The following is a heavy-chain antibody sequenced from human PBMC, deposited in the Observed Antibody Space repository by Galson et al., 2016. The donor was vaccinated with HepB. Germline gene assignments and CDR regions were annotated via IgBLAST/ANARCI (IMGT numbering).Heavy chain of an antibody. V-gene: IGHV3-23*01. J-gene: IGHJ4*02. D-gene: IGHD3-3*01. CDR3: AKDVHYDFWSALHNYFEY. Sequence: SLRLSCAASGFTFSSYAMSWVRQAPGKGLEWVSAISGNGDSIYYADSVRGRFTISRDNSKSPLFLQINSLRAEDTAVFYCAKDVHYDFWSALHNYFEYWGQGTPVTVSS. CDR2: ISGNGDSI. CDR1: GFTFSSYA.